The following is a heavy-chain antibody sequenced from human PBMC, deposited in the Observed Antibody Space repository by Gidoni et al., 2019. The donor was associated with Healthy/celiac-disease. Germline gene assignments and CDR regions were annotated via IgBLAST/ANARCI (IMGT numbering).Heavy chain of an antibody. CDR2: ISGSGGST. D-gene: IGHD3-22*01. CDR3: AKGVYYYDSSGPPFDI. V-gene: IGHV3-23*01. J-gene: IGHJ3*02. CDR1: GFTFSSYA. Sequence: EVQLLESGGGLVQPGGSLRLSCAASGFTFSSYAMSWVRQAPGKGLGWVSAISGSGGSTYYADSVKGRFTISRDNSKNTLYLQMNSLRAEDTAVYYCAKGVYYYDSSGPPFDIWGQGTMVTVSS.